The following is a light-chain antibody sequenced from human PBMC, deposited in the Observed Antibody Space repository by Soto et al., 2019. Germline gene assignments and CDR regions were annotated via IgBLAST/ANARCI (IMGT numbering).Light chain of an antibody. Sequence: QSVLTQPPSVSGAPGQRVTISCTGSSSNIGAGYDVRWYQQLPGTAPKLLIYVNSNRPSGVPERFSGSKSGTSASLAITGLQAEDEADYYCQSYDSTLSVYVFGTGTKVTVL. CDR3: QSYDSTLSVYV. J-gene: IGLJ1*01. V-gene: IGLV1-40*01. CDR1: SSNIGAGYD. CDR2: VNS.